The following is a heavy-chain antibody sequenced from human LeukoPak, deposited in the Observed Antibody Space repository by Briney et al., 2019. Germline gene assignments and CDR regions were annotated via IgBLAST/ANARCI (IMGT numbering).Heavy chain of an antibody. CDR3: AKGARYCSGGSCYFRFDY. V-gene: IGHV3-23*01. CDR2: ISGSGGST. J-gene: IGHJ4*02. CDR1: GFTFSSYA. Sequence: GGSLRLSCAASGFTFSSYAMSWVRQAPGKGLEWVSAISGSGGSTYYADSVEGRFTISRDNSKNTLYLQMNSLRAEDTAVYYCAKGARYCSGGSCYFRFDYWGQGTLVTVSS. D-gene: IGHD2-15*01.